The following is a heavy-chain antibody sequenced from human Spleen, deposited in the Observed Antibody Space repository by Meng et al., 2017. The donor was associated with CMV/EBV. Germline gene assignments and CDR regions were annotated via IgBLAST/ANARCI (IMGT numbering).Heavy chain of an antibody. V-gene: IGHV2-26*01. CDR3: ARTRYSSGRYFDL. J-gene: IGHJ2*01. D-gene: IGHD6-19*01. Sequence: SGPTLVKPTQTLTLTCTFSGFSLSNARMGVSWIRQPPGKALEWLAHIFSNDEKSYSTSLKSRLTISKDTSKSQVVLTMTNMDPVDTATYYCARTRYSSGRYFDLWGRGTLVTVSS. CDR1: GFSLSNARMG. CDR2: IFSNDEK.